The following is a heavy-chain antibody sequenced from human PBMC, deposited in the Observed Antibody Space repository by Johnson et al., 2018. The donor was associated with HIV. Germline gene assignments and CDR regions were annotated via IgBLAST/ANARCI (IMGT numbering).Heavy chain of an antibody. CDR3: AKCGDADAFDI. CDR2: ISYDGSNK. V-gene: IGHV3-30*18. Sequence: QVQLVESGGGVVQPGRSLRLSCAASGFTFSSYGMHWVRQAPGNGLEWVAVISYDGSNKYYADSVKGRFTISRDNSKNTLYLQMNSLRAEDTAVYYCAKCGDADAFDIWVQGTMVTVSS. J-gene: IGHJ3*02. CDR1: GFTFSSYG. D-gene: IGHD3-10*01.